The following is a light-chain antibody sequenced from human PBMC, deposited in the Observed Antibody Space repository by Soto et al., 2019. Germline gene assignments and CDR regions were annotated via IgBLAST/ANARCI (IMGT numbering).Light chain of an antibody. CDR1: QTVDTY. CDR3: QHYASSPIT. V-gene: IGKV3-20*01. CDR2: GAS. J-gene: IGKJ5*01. Sequence: VLTQSPDTLSLSPGATAILSCRASQTVDTYAAWYQLKPGQRPRLLIYGASSRALDIPDRFIGSGSGTNFTLTMHRLEPEDFAVYFCQHYASSPITFGQGTRLEIK.